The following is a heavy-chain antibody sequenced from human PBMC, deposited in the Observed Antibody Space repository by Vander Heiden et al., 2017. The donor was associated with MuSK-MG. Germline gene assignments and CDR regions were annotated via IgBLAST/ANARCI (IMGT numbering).Heavy chain of an antibody. D-gene: IGHD4-17*01. V-gene: IGHV4-34*01. CDR2: VNHSGST. Sequence: QVQLQQWGAGLLKPSETLSLTCAVYGGSFSGYYWSWIRQPPGKGLEWIGEVNHSGSTNYNPSLKSRVTISVDTSKNQFSLKLSSVTAADTAVYYCARPLDYGDYGAFDIWGQGTMVTVSS. J-gene: IGHJ3*02. CDR3: ARPLDYGDYGAFDI. CDR1: GGSFSGYY.